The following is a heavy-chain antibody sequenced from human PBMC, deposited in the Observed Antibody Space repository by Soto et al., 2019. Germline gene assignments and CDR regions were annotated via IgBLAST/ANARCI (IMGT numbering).Heavy chain of an antibody. V-gene: IGHV4-31*03. J-gene: IGHJ6*02. CDR1: GGSISSGGYF. CDR3: AREGAAPYFYYGMDV. CDR2: IYYSGST. Sequence: QVQLQESGPGLVKPSQTLSLTCTVSGGSISSGGYFWSWIRQHPGKGLEWIGFIYYSGSTYYNPSLKSRVTISVDTSKNLFSLKLSSVTAADTAVYYCAREGAAPYFYYGMDVWGQGTTVTVSS. D-gene: IGHD6-25*01.